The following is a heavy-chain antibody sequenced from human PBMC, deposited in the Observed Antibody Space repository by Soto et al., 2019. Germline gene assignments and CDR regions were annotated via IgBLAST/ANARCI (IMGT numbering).Heavy chain of an antibody. CDR1: GVNLDDSA. J-gene: IGHJ4*02. V-gene: IGHV3-9*01. D-gene: IGHD3-22*01. Sequence: SLRLSCVASGVNLDDSAMNWVRQVPGKGLEWVSGITWNSGHILYADSVKGRFTISRDNAKKSLYLELNSLRPEDTALYYCAKGRSSMIVVVMDYWGQGTPVTVSS. CDR2: ITWNSGHI. CDR3: AKGRSSMIVVVMDY.